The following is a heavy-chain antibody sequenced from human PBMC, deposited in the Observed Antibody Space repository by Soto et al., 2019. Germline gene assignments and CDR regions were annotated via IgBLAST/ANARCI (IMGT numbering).Heavy chain of an antibody. V-gene: IGHV3-53*01. D-gene: IGHD3-16*01. CDR3: ARTSNMITFGGVTYDI. Sequence: GGSLRLSCAASGFTVSSNYMSWVRQAPGKGLEWVSVIYSGGSTYYADSVKGRFTISRDNSKNTLYLQMNSLRAEDTAVYYCARTSNMITFGGVTYDIWGQGTMVTVSS. CDR1: GFTVSSNY. CDR2: IYSGGST. J-gene: IGHJ3*02.